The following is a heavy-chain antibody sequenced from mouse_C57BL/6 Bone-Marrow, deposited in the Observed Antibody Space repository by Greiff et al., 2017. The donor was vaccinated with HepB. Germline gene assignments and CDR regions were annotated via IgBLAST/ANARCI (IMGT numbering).Heavy chain of an antibody. CDR2: IRSKSSNYAT. Sequence: EVQLVESGGGLVQPKGSLKLSCAASGFTFNTYAMHWVRQAPGKGLEWVARIRSKSSNYATYYADSVKDRFTISRDDSQSMLYLQMNNLKTEDTAMYYCVREGYYGSSSPFDYWGQGTTLTVSS. V-gene: IGHV10-3*01. CDR1: GFTFNTYA. J-gene: IGHJ2*01. D-gene: IGHD1-1*01. CDR3: VREGYYGSSSPFDY.